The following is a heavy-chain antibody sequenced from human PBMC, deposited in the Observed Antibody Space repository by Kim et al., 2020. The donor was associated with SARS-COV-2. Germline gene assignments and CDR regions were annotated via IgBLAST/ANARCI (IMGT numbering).Heavy chain of an antibody. D-gene: IGHD3-10*01. Sequence: ASVKVSCKASGYTFTSYDINWVRQATGQGLEWMGWMNPNSGNTGYAQKFQGRVTMTRNTSISTAYMELSSLRSEDTAVYYCARGWEGSGSLSAWFDPWGQGTLVTVSS. J-gene: IGHJ5*02. CDR2: MNPNSGNT. V-gene: IGHV1-8*01. CDR3: ARGWEGSGSLSAWFDP. CDR1: GYTFTSYD.